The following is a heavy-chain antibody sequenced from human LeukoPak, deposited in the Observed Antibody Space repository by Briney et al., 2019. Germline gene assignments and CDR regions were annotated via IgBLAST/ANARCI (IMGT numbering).Heavy chain of an antibody. CDR1: GFTFSSYA. Sequence: GGSLRLSCAASGFTFSSYAMSWVRQAPGKGLEWVSAISGSGGSTYYADSVKVRFTISSDNYKNTLYLQMNSLRAEDTAVYYCAKGTPMTTVTTSWDDAFDIWGQGTMVTVSS. CDR2: ISGSGGST. D-gene: IGHD4-11*01. J-gene: IGHJ3*02. CDR3: AKGTPMTTVTTSWDDAFDI. V-gene: IGHV3-23*01.